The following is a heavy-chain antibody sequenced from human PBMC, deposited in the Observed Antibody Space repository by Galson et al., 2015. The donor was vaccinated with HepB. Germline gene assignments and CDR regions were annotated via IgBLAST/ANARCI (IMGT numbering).Heavy chain of an antibody. J-gene: IGHJ4*02. Sequence: SLRLSCAASGFTFSNYGMHWVRQAPGKGLEWVAVISYDGSNKYYADSVKGRFTISRDNSKNTLYLQMNSLRAEDTAVYYCAREMAWFGELLSGANYFDYWGQGTLVTVSS. V-gene: IGHV3-30*03. CDR1: GFTFSNYG. CDR2: ISYDGSNK. D-gene: IGHD3-10*01. CDR3: AREMAWFGELLSGANYFDY.